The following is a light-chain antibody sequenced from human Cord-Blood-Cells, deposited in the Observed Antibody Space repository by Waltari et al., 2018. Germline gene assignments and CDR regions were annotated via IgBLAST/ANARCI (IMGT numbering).Light chain of an antibody. V-gene: IGKV3-20*01. Sequence: IVLTHSPGTLSLSPGERATLSCRARQSVSGSYLAWYQQKPGQAPRLLISGASSRATGIADRFSASGSETDFTLTISRLEPEDCAVYYCQQYGSSPYTFGQGTKLEIK. CDR1: QSVSGSY. CDR3: QQYGSSPYT. J-gene: IGKJ2*01. CDR2: GAS.